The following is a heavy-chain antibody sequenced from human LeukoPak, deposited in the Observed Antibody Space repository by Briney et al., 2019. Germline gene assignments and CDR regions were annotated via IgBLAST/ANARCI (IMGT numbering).Heavy chain of an antibody. CDR2: MNPNSGNT. CDR1: GYTFTSYD. D-gene: IGHD3-10*01. CDR3: ARVPMVRGVKVSKFDP. Sequence: ASVKVSCKASGYTFTSYDINWVRQATGQGLEWMGWMNPNSGNTGYAQKFQGRATMTRNTSISTAYMELSSLRSEDTAVYYCARVPMVRGVKVSKFDPWGQGTLVTVSS. J-gene: IGHJ5*02. V-gene: IGHV1-8*01.